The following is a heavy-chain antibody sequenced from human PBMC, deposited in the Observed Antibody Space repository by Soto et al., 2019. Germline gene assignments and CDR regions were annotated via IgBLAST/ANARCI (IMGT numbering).Heavy chain of an antibody. D-gene: IGHD2-15*01. CDR2: IKPDGSEQ. CDR3: GGGLVVHGALLDH. V-gene: IGHV3-7*01. J-gene: IGHJ4*02. Sequence: EVQLVESGGGLVQPGGSLRLSCAASGFTFSSFWMSWVRQVPGKGLEWVGNIKPDGSEQWYLDSGKGRFSISRDNAKNSLYLQMNSLRAEDTAVYYCGGGLVVHGALLDHWGQGTLVTVSS. CDR1: GFTFSSFW.